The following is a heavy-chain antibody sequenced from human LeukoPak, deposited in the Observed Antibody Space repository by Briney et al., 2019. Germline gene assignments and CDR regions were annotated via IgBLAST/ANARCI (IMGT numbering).Heavy chain of an antibody. Sequence: GGSLRLSCAASGFTLSTYWMTWVRQAPGKGLEWVAGLNQDGSEKYYVDSVKGRFTISRDNAQKSLYLEMKSLSAKDTAVYYCARAVTSTEGYRGQGTLVTVSS. J-gene: IGHJ4*02. CDR3: ARAVTSTEGY. V-gene: IGHV3-7*03. CDR1: GFTLSTYW. CDR2: LNQDGSEK.